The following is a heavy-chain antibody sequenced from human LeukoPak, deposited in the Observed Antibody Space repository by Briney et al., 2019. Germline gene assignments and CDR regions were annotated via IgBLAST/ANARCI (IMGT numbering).Heavy chain of an antibody. D-gene: IGHD5-18*01. J-gene: IGHJ3*02. CDR3: ARHVDTAMGDDAFDI. CDR1: GCSFTSYW. V-gene: IGHV5-51*01. CDR2: IYPGDSDT. Sequence: GESLKISCKGSGCSFTSYWIGWVRQMPGKGLEWMGIIYPGDSDTRYSPSFQGQVTISADKSISTAYLQWSSLKASDTAIYYCARHVDTAMGDDAFDIWGQGTMVTVSS.